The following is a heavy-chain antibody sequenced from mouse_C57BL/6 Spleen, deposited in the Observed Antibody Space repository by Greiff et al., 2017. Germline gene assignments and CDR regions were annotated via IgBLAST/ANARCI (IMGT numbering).Heavy chain of an antibody. CDR3: ARDTTVVAYKYFDV. V-gene: IGHV1-59*01. Sequence: QVQLKQPGAELVRPGTSVKLSCKASGYTFTSYWMHWVKQRPGQGLEWIGVIDPSDSYTNYNQKFKGKVTLTVDTSSSTAYMQLSSLTSEDSAVYYCARDTTVVAYKYFDVWGTGTTGTVSS. D-gene: IGHD1-1*01. J-gene: IGHJ1*03. CDR2: IDPSDSYT. CDR1: GYTFTSYW.